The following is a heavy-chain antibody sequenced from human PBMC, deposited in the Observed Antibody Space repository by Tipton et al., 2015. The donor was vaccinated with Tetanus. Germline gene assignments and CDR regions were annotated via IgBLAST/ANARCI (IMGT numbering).Heavy chain of an antibody. V-gene: IGHV1-18*01. J-gene: IGHJ6*02. CDR3: ARAPTTAYDFWSGSPGYYYYGMDV. D-gene: IGHD3-3*01. CDR1: GYTFTSYG. CDR2: ISAYNGNT. Sequence: QSGAEVKKPGASVKVSCKASGYTFTSYGISWVRQAPGQGLEWMGWISAYNGNTNYAQKLQGRVTMTTDTSTSTAYMELRSLRSDDTAVYYCARAPTTAYDFWSGSPGYYYYGMDVWGQGTTVTVSS.